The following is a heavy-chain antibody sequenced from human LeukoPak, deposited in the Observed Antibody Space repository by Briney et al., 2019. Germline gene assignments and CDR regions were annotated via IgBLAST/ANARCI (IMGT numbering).Heavy chain of an antibody. D-gene: IGHD1/OR15-1a*01. CDR3: ARARETIDY. CDR1: GESFSGYY. CDR2: INHSGST. V-gene: IGHV4-34*01. Sequence: SETLSLTCAVYGESFSGYYWTWIRQPRGKGLEWIGEINHSGSTSYNSSLMSRVTLPVDTSKNQFSLKVRSVTAADTAVYYCARARETIDYWDQGTLVTVSS. J-gene: IGHJ4*02.